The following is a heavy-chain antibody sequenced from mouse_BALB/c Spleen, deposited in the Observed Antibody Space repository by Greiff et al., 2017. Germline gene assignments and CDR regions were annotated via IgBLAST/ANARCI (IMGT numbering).Heavy chain of an antibody. Sequence: EVKVVESGGGLVQPGGSRKLSCAASGFTFSSFGMHWVRQAPEKGLEWVAYISSGSSTIYYADTVKGRFTISRDNPKNTLFLQMTSLRSEDTAMYYCARIRGYAMDYWGQGTSVTVSS. D-gene: IGHD1-1*01. CDR3: ARIRGYAMDY. CDR2: ISSGSSTI. V-gene: IGHV5-17*02. CDR1: GFTFSSFG. J-gene: IGHJ4*01.